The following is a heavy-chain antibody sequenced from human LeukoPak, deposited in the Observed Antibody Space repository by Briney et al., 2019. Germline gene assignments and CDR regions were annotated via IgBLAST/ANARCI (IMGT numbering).Heavy chain of an antibody. D-gene: IGHD6-19*01. CDR1: GGTFSSYA. CDR3: ASPGIAVAGFDY. Sequence: SVKVSCKASGGTFSSYAISWVRQAPGQGLEWMGGIITIFGTANYAQKFQGRVTITADESTSTAYMELSSLRSEDTAVYYCASPGIAVAGFDYWGQGTLVTVSS. V-gene: IGHV1-69*13. CDR2: IITIFGTA. J-gene: IGHJ4*02.